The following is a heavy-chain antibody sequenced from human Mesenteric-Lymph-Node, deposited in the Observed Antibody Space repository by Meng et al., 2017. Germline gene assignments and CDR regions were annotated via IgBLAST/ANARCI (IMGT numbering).Heavy chain of an antibody. J-gene: IGHJ4*02. Sequence: GSLRLSCGVYDGSFSGYYWSGIRQPPGKGLEWIGEINHSGSTNYNPSLTSRVTISVETPKKEFSLKLNYVNAADTAVYYCARLIRAMVTGRGGLDYFDSWGQVTLVTVS. V-gene: IGHV4-34*01. CDR1: DGSFSGYY. CDR3: ARLIRAMVTGRGGLDYFDS. CDR2: INHSGST. D-gene: IGHD5-18*01.